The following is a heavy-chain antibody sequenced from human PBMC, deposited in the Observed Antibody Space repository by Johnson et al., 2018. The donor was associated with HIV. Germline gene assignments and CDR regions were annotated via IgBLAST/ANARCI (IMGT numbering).Heavy chain of an antibody. CDR2: ISNDGTNK. V-gene: IGHV3-30*03. CDR1: GFTFSSYT. Sequence: QVQLVESGGGLVQPGRSLRLSCAASGFTFSSYTMHWVRQAPGKGLEWVASISNDGTNKFYAESVKGRFTISRDNSRNTLDLQMSSLRPADTAIYYCARGSLTDDSFSEWGQGTMVLVSS. J-gene: IGHJ3*01. CDR3: ARGSLTDDSFSE. D-gene: IGHD2-8*01.